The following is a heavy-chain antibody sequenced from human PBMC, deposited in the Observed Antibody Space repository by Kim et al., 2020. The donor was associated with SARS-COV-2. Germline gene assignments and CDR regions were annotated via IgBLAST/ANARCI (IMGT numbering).Heavy chain of an antibody. CDR2: MNPNSGNT. V-gene: IGHV1-8*01. J-gene: IGHJ6*02. CDR1: GYTFTSYD. CDR3: ARTRDLLRYFDWLNYYYYGMDV. Sequence: ASVKVSCKASGYTFTSYDINWVRQATGQGLEWMGWMNPNSGNTGYAQKFQGRVTMTRNTSISTAYMELSSLRSEDTAVYYCARTRDLLRYFDWLNYYYYGMDVWGQGTTVTVSS. D-gene: IGHD3-9*01.